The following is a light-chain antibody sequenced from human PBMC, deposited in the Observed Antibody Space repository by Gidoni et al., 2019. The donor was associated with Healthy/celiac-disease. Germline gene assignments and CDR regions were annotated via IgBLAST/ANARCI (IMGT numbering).Light chain of an antibody. CDR1: QSVSSY. V-gene: IGKV3-11*01. J-gene: IGKJ4*01. Sequence: EIVLTQSPATLSLSPGERATLSCRSSQSVSSYLAWYRQKPGQAPRLLIYNASNRATGSPARFSGSGSGTDFTFTISSLEPEDFAVYYCQQRSNWPPLTFGGGTKVEIK. CDR2: NAS. CDR3: QQRSNWPPLT.